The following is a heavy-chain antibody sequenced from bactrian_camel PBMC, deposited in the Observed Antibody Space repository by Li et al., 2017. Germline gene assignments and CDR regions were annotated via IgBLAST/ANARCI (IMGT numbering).Heavy chain of an antibody. V-gene: IGHV3S53*01. CDR1: GYGYTASSYC. D-gene: IGHD7*01. CDR2: IDSDGIT. CDR3: AANKLSNRNCRPGYTDYDY. Sequence: HVQLVESGGGSGQAGGSLRLSCQASGYGYTASSYCMGWFRQAPGQKREGVASIDSDGITTYADSVKGRFTISKDNAKNTVYLQMNSLKPEDTASYYCAANKLSNRNCRPGYTDYDYWGQGTQVTVS. J-gene: IGHJ4*01.